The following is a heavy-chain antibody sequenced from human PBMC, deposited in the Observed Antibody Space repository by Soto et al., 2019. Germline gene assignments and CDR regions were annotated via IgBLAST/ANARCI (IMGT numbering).Heavy chain of an antibody. V-gene: IGHV1-18*01. D-gene: IGHD6-13*01. CDR2: ISAYSGKS. CDR1: GYTFSDYG. J-gene: IGHJ1*01. Sequence: ASVKVSCKASGYTFSDYGVTWVRQAPGQGLEWMGWISAYSGKSKYVEKFQGRVAMTIDIITSTAYMELRNLRSDDTAVFYCARERDGSSWSSAESLQYWGQGTLVTVSS. CDR3: ARERDGSSWSSAESLQY.